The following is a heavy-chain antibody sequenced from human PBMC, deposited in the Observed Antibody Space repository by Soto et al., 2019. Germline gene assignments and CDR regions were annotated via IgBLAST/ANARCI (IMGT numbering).Heavy chain of an antibody. V-gene: IGHV3-30-3*01. J-gene: IGHJ2*01. CDR2: RSYDGSNK. CDR1: GFTFSSYA. Sequence: QVQLVESGGGVVQPGRSLRLSCAASGFTFSSYAMHWVRQAPGKGLEWVAVRSYDGSNKYYADSVKGRFTISRDNSKNTLYLQMNSLRAEDTAVYYCERDRMADWYFDLWGRGTLVTVSS. CDR3: ERDRMADWYFDL.